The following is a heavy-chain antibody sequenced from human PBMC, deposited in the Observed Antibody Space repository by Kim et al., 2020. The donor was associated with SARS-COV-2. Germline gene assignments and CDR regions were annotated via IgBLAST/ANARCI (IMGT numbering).Heavy chain of an antibody. CDR2: ITDSGGST. Sequence: GGSLRLSCAASGFTVSDYAMSWVRQAPGKGLEWVSSITDSGGSTSYAAAVKGRFTNSRNNSKNTLYPQMNSLRAEDTALYYCAKSGQLDNWGQGTLLTVSS. D-gene: IGHD5-12*01. V-gene: IGHV3-23*01. CDR3: AKSGQLDN. CDR1: GFTVSDYA. J-gene: IGHJ4*02.